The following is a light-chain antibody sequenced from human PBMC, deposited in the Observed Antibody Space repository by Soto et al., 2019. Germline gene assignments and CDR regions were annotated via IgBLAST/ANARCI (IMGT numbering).Light chain of an antibody. CDR3: SSYTTSNTPHYV. V-gene: IGLV2-14*03. CDR1: SSDVGGYNS. CDR2: DVS. Sequence: QSVLTQPASVSGSPGQSITISCTGTSSDVGGYNSVSWYQHHPGKAPKLMIFDVSDRPSGVSSRFSGSKSGNTASLTISGLQAEDEADYYCSSYTTSNTPHYVFGPGTKLTVL. J-gene: IGLJ1*01.